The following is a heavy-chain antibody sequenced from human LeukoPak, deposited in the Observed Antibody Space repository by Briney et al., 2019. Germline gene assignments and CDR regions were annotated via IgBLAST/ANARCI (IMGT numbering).Heavy chain of an antibody. J-gene: IGHJ4*02. CDR1: GFTSSSYS. D-gene: IGHD3-10*01. V-gene: IGHV3-23*01. CDR2: ISGSGGRT. Sequence: PVGSLRLSCAASGFTSSSYSMNWVRQAPGKGLEWVSVISGSGGRTYYADSVKGRFTISRDNSRNTVYLQMTSLRAEDTAVYYCASRGHVGSGTYSPYDYWGQGTLVTVSS. CDR3: ASRGHVGSGTYSPYDY.